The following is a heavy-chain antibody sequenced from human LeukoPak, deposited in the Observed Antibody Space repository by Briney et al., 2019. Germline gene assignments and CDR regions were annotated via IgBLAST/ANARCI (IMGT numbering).Heavy chain of an antibody. CDR1: GGSISSGGYS. CDR3: ARGGVARGDFDL. CDR2: IYQSGST. Sequence: PSQTLSLTCAVSGGSISSGGYSWSWIRQPRGKGLEWIGYIYQSGSTYYNPSLKSRVTISVDRSKVQFSLKLSSVTAADTAVYCCARGGVARGDFDLWGRGTLVTVSS. D-gene: IGHD2-15*01. V-gene: IGHV4-30-2*01. J-gene: IGHJ2*01.